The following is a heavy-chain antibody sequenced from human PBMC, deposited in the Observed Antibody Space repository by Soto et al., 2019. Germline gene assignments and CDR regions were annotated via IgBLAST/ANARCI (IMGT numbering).Heavy chain of an antibody. CDR3: ARVPVSYRAPCSGGSCYLFDY. CDR2: INPSGIST. Sequence: ASVKVSCKTSGYTFTNCYIHWVRQAPGQGLEWMGVINPSGISTTYAQKLQGRVTMTRDTSTSTVYMDLSSLRPEDTAVYFCARVPVSYRAPCSGGSCYLFDYWGQGTLVTVSS. D-gene: IGHD2-15*01. J-gene: IGHJ4*02. V-gene: IGHV1-46*01. CDR1: GYTFTNCY.